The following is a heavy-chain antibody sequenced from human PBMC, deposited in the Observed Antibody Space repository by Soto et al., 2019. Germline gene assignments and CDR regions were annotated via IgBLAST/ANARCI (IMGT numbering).Heavy chain of an antibody. V-gene: IGHV3-23*01. J-gene: IGHJ3*02. CDR3: AKVRVYGDSPGTDAFNI. D-gene: IGHD4-17*01. Sequence: GGSLRLSCAASGFTFSSYSMSWVRQAPGKGLEWVSAISGSGGSTYYADSVKGRFTISRDNSKNTLYLQMNSLRAEDTAVYYCAKVRVYGDSPGTDAFNIGAQGTRSTV. CDR1: GFTFSSYS. CDR2: ISGSGGST.